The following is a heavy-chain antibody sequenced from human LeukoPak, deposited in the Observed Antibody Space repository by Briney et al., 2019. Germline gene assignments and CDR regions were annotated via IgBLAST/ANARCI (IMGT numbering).Heavy chain of an antibody. CDR1: GYTFTSYG. J-gene: IGHJ2*01. CDR3: AREGGSYYDILTGYRYWYFDL. Sequence: GASVKVSCKASGYTFTSYGISWVRRAPGQGLEWMGWISAYNGNTNYAQKLQGRVTMTTDTSTSTAYMELRSLRSDDTAVYYCAREGGSYYDILTGYRYWYFDLWGRGTLVTVSS. CDR2: ISAYNGNT. D-gene: IGHD3-9*01. V-gene: IGHV1-18*01.